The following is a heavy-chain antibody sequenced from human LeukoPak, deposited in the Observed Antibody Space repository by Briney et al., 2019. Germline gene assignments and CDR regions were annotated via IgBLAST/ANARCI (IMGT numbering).Heavy chain of an antibody. CDR3: VRGAALGDAFDI. CDR1: GDSVSTNSAA. J-gene: IGHJ3*02. Sequence: SQTLSLTSAISGDSVSTNSAAWDWIRQSPSRGLEWLGRTYYRSKWYNDYAVSVKSRIAINPDTSKNHFSLQLNSVTPEDTAVYCCVRGAALGDAFDIWGQGTMVTVSS. D-gene: IGHD5-18*01. V-gene: IGHV6-1*01. CDR2: TYYRSKWYN.